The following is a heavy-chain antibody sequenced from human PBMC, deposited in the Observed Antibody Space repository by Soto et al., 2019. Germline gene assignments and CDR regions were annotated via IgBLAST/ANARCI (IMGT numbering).Heavy chain of an antibody. CDR1: GFSLSTSGVG. V-gene: IGHV2-5*01. Sequence: QGTLKESGPTLVKPTQTLTLTCSFSGFSLSTSGVGVGWIRQSPGKALEWLALIYWSGDEHYRPSLKSRLSISKDTSKNHVVLIKTDMDPVDTATYYCARGLATLPVFAFDIRGQGTMVTVSS. D-gene: IGHD6-6*01. CDR3: ARGLATLPVFAFDI. CDR2: IYWSGDE. J-gene: IGHJ3*02.